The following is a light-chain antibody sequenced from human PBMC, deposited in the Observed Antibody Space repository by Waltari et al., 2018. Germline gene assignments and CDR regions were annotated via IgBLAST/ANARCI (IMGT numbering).Light chain of an antibody. CDR2: KDS. CDR1: ALPKQY. Sequence: SYELTQPPSVSVSPGQTARITCSGDALPKQYAHWYQQKPGQVPVLVTYKDSERPSGIPERVSGSSSGTTVTLTISGVQAEDEADYYCQSGDSSGVGVFGGGTKLTVL. V-gene: IGLV3-25*03. CDR3: QSGDSSGVGV. J-gene: IGLJ3*02.